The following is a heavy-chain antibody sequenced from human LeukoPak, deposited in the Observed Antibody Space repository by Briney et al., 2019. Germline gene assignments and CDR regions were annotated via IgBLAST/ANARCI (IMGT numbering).Heavy chain of an antibody. D-gene: IGHD2-21*01. CDR1: GGSFSGYY. CDR2: INHSGST. J-gene: IGHJ6*02. V-gene: IGHV4-34*01. CDR3: ARGGSLRYYYYYGMDV. Sequence: SETLSLTCAVYGGSFSGYYWSWIRQPPGKGLEWIGEINHSGSTNYNPSLKSRVTISVDTSENQFSLKLSSVTAADTAVYYCARGGSLRYYYYYGMDVWGQGTTVTVSS.